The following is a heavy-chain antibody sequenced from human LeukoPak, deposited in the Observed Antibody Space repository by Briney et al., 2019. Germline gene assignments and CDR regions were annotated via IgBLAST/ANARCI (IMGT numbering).Heavy chain of an antibody. CDR1: AFTFSDYY. V-gene: IGHV3-11*05. Sequence: GESLRLSCAASAFTFSDYYMSWIRQDPGKGLEWFSYISSSSSYTNYADSVKGRFTISRDNAKNSLYLQMNSLRADDTAVYYCARGRARGVAAPFDYWGQGTLVTVSS. J-gene: IGHJ4*02. CDR3: ARGRARGVAAPFDY. CDR2: ISSSSSYT. D-gene: IGHD3-10*01.